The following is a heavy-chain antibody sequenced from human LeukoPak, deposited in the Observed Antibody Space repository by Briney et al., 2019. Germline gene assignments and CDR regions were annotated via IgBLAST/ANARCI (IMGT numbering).Heavy chain of an antibody. CDR2: INHSGST. Sequence: PSETLSLTCAVYGGSFSGYYWSWIRQPPGKGLEWIGEINHSGSTNYNPSLKSRVTISVDTSKNQFSPKLSSVTAADTAVYYCARGRVRRYSSSWYPTYYYYMDVWGKGTTVTVSS. J-gene: IGHJ6*03. V-gene: IGHV4-34*01. CDR3: ARGRVRRYSSSWYPTYYYYMDV. D-gene: IGHD6-13*01. CDR1: GGSFSGYY.